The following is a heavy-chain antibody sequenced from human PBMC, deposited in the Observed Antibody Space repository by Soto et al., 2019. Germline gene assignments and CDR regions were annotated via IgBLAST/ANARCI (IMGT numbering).Heavy chain of an antibody. J-gene: IGHJ4*02. D-gene: IGHD3-10*01. Sequence: SVKVSCKASGGTFSSYAISWVRQAPGQGLEWMGGIIPIFGTANYAQKFQGRVTITADESTSTAYMELSSLRSEDTAVYYCANLYWSYYNEKTPLWGQGTLVTVSS. CDR1: GGTFSSYA. V-gene: IGHV1-69*13. CDR2: IIPIFGTA. CDR3: ANLYWSYYNEKTPL.